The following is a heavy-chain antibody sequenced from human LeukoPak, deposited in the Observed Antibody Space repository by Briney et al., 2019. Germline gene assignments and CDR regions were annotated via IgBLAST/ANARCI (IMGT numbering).Heavy chain of an antibody. J-gene: IGHJ4*02. CDR1: GYTFTRHG. CDR3: ATIGIGGYEIDY. D-gene: IGHD5-12*01. V-gene: IGHV1-18*01. Sequence: GASVKVSCKASGYTFTRHGISWVRQAPGQGLEWMGWISCYNGDTNYAQKFQGRVTVTTDTSTSTAYMELRSLTSDDTAVYYCATIGIGGYEIDYWGQGTLVTVSS. CDR2: ISCYNGDT.